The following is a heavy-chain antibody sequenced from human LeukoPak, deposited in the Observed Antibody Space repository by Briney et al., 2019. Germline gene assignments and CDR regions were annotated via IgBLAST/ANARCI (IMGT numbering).Heavy chain of an antibody. J-gene: IGHJ6*03. CDR1: GFTFSDYG. D-gene: IGHD3-3*01. Sequence: QPGKSLRLSCAASGFTFSDYGMHWVRQAPGKGLDWVAVIWNDGSNKLQADFVKGRFTISRDNSKNTLYLQMNSLRAEDTAVYYCAKSRGLENSYYYYMDVWGKGTTVTVSS. CDR2: IWNDGSNK. CDR3: AKSRGLENSYYYYMDV. V-gene: IGHV3-33*06.